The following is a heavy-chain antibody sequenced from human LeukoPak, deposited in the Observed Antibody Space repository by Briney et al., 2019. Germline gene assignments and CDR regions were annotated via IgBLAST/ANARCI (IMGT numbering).Heavy chain of an antibody. J-gene: IGHJ5*02. CDR3: ARGAGLVNWFDP. Sequence: ASVKVSCKASGYTFTGYYMHWVRQAPGQGLEWMGWINPNSGGTNYAQKFQGRVTMARDTSISTAYMELSRLRSDDTAVYYCARGAGLVNWFDPWGQGTLVTVSS. V-gene: IGHV1-2*02. D-gene: IGHD3/OR15-3a*01. CDR1: GYTFTGYY. CDR2: INPNSGGT.